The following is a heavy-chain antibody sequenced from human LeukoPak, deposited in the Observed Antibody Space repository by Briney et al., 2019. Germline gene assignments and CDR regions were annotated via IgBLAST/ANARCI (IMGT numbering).Heavy chain of an antibody. Sequence: GGSLRLSCAASGFTFSSYSMNWVRQAPGKGLEWVSSIGSSSSYIYYADSVKGRFTISRDNAKNSLYLQMNSLRAEDTAVYYCARDSNQLRDAFDIWGQGTMVTVSS. CDR2: IGSSSSYI. J-gene: IGHJ3*02. CDR1: GFTFSSYS. CDR3: ARDSNQLRDAFDI. D-gene: IGHD2-2*01. V-gene: IGHV3-21*01.